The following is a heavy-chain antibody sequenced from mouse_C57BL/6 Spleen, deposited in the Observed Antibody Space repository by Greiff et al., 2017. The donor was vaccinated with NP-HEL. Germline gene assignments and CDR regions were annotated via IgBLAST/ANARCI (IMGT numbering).Heavy chain of an antibody. Sequence: EVQLQQSGAELVKPGASVKLSCTASGFTIKDYYMHWVKQRPEQGLEWIGRIDPEDGETKYAPKFQGKATITADPSSNTAYRQLSSLPSEDTAVDYCARYRLFYAMDYWGQGTSVTVSA. CDR1: GFTIKDYY. CDR3: ARYRLFYAMDY. CDR2: IDPEDGET. J-gene: IGHJ4*01. V-gene: IGHV14-2*01.